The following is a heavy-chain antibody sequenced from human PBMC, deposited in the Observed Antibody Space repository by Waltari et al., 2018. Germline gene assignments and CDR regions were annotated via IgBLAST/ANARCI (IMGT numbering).Heavy chain of an antibody. D-gene: IGHD2-15*01. J-gene: IGHJ6*02. CDR2: INHSVST. V-gene: IGHV4-34*01. Sequence: QVQLQQWGAGLLKPSETLSLTCAVYGGSFSGYYWSWIRQPPGKGLEWIGEINHSVSTNYNPSLKSRVTISVDTSKNQFSLKLSSVTAADTAVYYCARGGVVVAANHYYYGMDVWGQGTTVTVSS. CDR3: ARGGVVVAANHYYYGMDV. CDR1: GGSFSGYY.